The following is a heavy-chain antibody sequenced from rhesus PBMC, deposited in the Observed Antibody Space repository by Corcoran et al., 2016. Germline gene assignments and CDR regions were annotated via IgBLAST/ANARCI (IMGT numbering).Heavy chain of an antibody. CDR1: GYSFTSYW. D-gene: IGHD1-26*01. J-gene: IGHJ4*01. Sequence: EVQLVQSGAEGKRPGESLKISCKTSGYSFTSYWISGGRQMPGKGLEWVGSIDPSVSYTRNSPSLQGQVTISADKSISTAYLQWSSLKASDSATYYCAKGQLRSPFDYWGQGVLVTVSS. V-gene: IGHV5-2*01. CDR3: AKGQLRSPFDY. CDR2: IDPSVSYT.